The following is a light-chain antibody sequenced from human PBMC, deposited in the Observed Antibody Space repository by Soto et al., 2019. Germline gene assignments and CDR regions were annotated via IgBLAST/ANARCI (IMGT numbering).Light chain of an antibody. V-gene: IGKV3-15*01. CDR1: QSVSRK. CDR2: GAS. Sequence: EIVLISSPRTLFVYAEGGATVCCRASQSVSRKLAWYQQTRGQAPRLLIYGASTRATGVPARFSGSGSGTEFTLTISYLQSEDFAVYHCQQYDKWPRTFGQGTKVDIK. CDR3: QQYDKWPRT. J-gene: IGKJ1*01.